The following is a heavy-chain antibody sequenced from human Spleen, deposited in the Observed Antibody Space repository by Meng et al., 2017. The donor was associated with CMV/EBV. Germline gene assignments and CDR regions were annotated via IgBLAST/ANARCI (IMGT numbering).Heavy chain of an antibody. D-gene: IGHD3-10*01. J-gene: IGHJ4*02. CDR1: GFSLTTRGAG. V-gene: IGHV2-5*01. CDR2: IYWNDNK. Sequence: SGPTLVKPTQTLTLTCSFSGFSLTTRGAGVGWIRQPPGKALEWLALIYWNDNKRYSPSLKNRFTLTKDIPRNRVVLTMTNLDPADTATYYCAHTARYPSSGTYFDYWGQGTLVTVSS. CDR3: AHTARYPSSGTYFDY.